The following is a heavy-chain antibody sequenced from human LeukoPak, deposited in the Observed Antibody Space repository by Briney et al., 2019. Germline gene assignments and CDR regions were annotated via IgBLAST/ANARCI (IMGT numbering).Heavy chain of an antibody. Sequence: GGSLRLSCAASGFTFSSYEMNWVRQAPGKGLEWVSYISSSGSTIYYADSVKGRFTISRDNAKNSLYLQMNSLRAEDTAVYYCARDDPYYYDSSDYAVTPFDYWGQGTLVTVSS. J-gene: IGHJ4*02. CDR3: ARDDPYYYDSSDYAVTPFDY. V-gene: IGHV3-48*03. CDR1: GFTFSSYE. CDR2: ISSSGSTI. D-gene: IGHD3-22*01.